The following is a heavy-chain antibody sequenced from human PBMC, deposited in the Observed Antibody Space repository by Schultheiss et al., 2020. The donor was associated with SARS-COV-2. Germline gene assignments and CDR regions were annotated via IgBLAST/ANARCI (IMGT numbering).Heavy chain of an antibody. J-gene: IGHJ4*02. CDR2: IYYSGST. CDR3: ARARYSSGWYSGFDY. V-gene: IGHV4-59*01. CDR1: GGSISSYY. D-gene: IGHD6-19*01. Sequence: SQTLSLTCTVSGGSISSYYWSWIRQHPGKGLEWIGYIYYSGSTYYNPSLKSRVTISVDTSKNQFSLKLSSVTAADTAMYYCARARYSSGWYSGFDYWGQGTLVTVSS.